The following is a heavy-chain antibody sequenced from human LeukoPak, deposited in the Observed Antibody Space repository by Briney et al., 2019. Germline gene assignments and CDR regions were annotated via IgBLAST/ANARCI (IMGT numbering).Heavy chain of an antibody. CDR2: IYYSGST. Sequence: SETLSLTCTVSGGSISSYYWSWIRQPPGKGLEWIGYIYYSGSTNYNPSLKSRVTISVDTSKNQFSLKLSSVTAADTAVYYCARHYGDYDWYYFDYWGQGTRSPSP. J-gene: IGHJ4*02. V-gene: IGHV4-59*08. D-gene: IGHD4-17*01. CDR1: GGSISSYY. CDR3: ARHYGDYDWYYFDY.